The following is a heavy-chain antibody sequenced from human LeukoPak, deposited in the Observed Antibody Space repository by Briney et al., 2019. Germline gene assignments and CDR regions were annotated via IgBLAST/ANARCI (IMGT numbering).Heavy chain of an antibody. Sequence: ASVKVSCKASGYTFTSYGISWVRQAPGQGLEWMGWISAYNGNTNYAQKLQGRVTITRDMSTSTAYMELSSLRSEDTAVYYCAAAGYSSYDTGYYYGMDVWGQGTTVTVSS. CDR2: ISAYNGNT. J-gene: IGHJ6*02. D-gene: IGHD5-12*01. CDR3: AAAGYSSYDTGYYYGMDV. V-gene: IGHV1-18*01. CDR1: GYTFTSYG.